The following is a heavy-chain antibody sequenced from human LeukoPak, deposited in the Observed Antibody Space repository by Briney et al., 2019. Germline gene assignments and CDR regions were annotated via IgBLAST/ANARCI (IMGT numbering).Heavy chain of an antibody. Sequence: PSETLSLTCAVSGGSTSSANYYWGWIRQPPGKGLEWIGSIYYSGSTNYNPSLKSRVTISVDTSKNQFSLKLGSVTAADTAVYYCARGPRIQLWLVYYYYMDVWGKGTTVTVS. V-gene: IGHV4-39*07. J-gene: IGHJ6*03. CDR1: GGSTSSANYY. D-gene: IGHD5-18*01. CDR2: IYYSGST. CDR3: ARGPRIQLWLVYYYYMDV.